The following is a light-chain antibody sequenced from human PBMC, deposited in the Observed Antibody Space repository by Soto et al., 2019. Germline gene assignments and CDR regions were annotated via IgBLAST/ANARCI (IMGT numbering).Light chain of an antibody. V-gene: IGKV3-20*01. CDR2: GAS. CDR3: QEHGSSLALT. Sequence: EIVLTQSPDTLSLSPGERATLSCRASLRITSTFLAWYQQKPGQPPRPLIYGASTRATGIPDRFIGSGSGADFTLTISRLEPEDFAVYYCQEHGSSLALTFGGGTKVEI. CDR1: LRITSTF. J-gene: IGKJ4*01.